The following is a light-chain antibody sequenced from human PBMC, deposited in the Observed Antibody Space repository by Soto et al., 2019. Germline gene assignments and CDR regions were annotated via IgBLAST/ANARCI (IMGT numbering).Light chain of an antibody. CDR2: GVS. CDR3: SSFTGTTTLDV. J-gene: IGLJ1*01. Sequence: QSVLTQPASVSGSPGQSITISCTGTSSDVGAYKYVSWYQQHPGKAPKLIIYGVSNRPSGVSNRFSGPKSGNTAFLTISGLQPEDEADYYCSSFTGTTTLDVFGTGTKVTVL. CDR1: SSDVGAYKY. V-gene: IGLV2-14*03.